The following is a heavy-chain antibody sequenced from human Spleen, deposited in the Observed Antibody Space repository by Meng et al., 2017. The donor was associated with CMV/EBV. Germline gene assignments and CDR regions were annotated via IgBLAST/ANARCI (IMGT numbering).Heavy chain of an antibody. CDR1: GASEFPFSTYA. Sequence: GGSLRLSCAASGASEFPFSTYAMHWVRQAPGKGLECVSAISGDGGTTDYADSVKGRFTVSRDNSKNTLYLQMGSLRAEDTAVYDCARDANFSWNYPYYGMDVWGQGTTVTVSS. J-gene: IGHJ6*02. CDR2: ISGDGGTT. D-gene: IGHD2-15*01. V-gene: IGHV3-64*02. CDR3: ARDANFSWNYPYYGMDV.